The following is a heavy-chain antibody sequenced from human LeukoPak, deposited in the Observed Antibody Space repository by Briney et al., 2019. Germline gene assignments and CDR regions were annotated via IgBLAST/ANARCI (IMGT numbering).Heavy chain of an antibody. Sequence: SETLSLTCTVSGGSISSYYWSWIRQPPGKGLEWIGYIYYSGSTNYNPSLKSRVTISVDTSKNQFSLKLSSVPAADTAVYYCARAREGSSGHFDYWGQGTLVTVSS. V-gene: IGHV4-59*01. CDR1: GGSISSYY. CDR2: IYYSGST. J-gene: IGHJ4*02. CDR3: ARAREGSSGHFDY. D-gene: IGHD3-22*01.